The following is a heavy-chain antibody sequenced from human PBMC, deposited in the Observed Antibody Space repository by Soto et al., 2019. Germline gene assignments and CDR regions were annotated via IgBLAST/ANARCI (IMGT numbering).Heavy chain of an antibody. CDR1: GGSISSGDYY. CDR3: AREGYGGNLWYYGMDV. V-gene: IGHV4-30-4*01. CDR2: IYYSGST. J-gene: IGHJ6*02. D-gene: IGHD4-17*01. Sequence: QVPLQESGPGLVKPSQTLSLTCTVSGGSISSGDYYWSWIRQPPGKGLEWIGYIYYSGSTYYNPSLKSRVTISVDTSKNQFSLKLSSVTAADTAVYYCAREGYGGNLWYYGMDVWGQGTTVTVSS.